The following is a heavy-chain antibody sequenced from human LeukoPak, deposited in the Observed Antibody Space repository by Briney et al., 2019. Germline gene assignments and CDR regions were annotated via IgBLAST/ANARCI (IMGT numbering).Heavy chain of an antibody. D-gene: IGHD2-15*01. Sequence: GASVKVSCKASGGTFSSYAISWVRQAPGQGLEWMGGIIPIFGTANYAQKFQGRVTITADESTSTAYMELSSLRSEDTAVYYCARGAGGYCSGGSCYSGEPPLDYWGQGTLLTVSS. CDR3: ARGAGGYCSGGSCYSGEPPLDY. CDR1: GGTFSSYA. J-gene: IGHJ4*02. V-gene: IGHV1-69*13. CDR2: IIPIFGTA.